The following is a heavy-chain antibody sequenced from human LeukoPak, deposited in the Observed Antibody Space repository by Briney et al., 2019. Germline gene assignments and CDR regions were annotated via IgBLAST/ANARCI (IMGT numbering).Heavy chain of an antibody. CDR2: INHSGST. CDR1: GGSFSGYY. V-gene: IGHV4-34*01. D-gene: IGHD6-13*01. J-gene: IGHJ4*02. CDR3: ASRDFIAAAGRAFDY. Sequence: SETLSLTCAVYGGSFSGYYWSWIRQPPGKGLEWIGEINHSGSTNYNPSLKSRVTISVDTSKNQFSLKLSSVTAADTAVYYCASRDFIAAAGRAFDYWGQGTLVTVSS.